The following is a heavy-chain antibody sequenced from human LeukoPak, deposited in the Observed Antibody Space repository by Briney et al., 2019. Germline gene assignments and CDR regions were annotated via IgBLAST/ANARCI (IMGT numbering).Heavy chain of an antibody. V-gene: IGHV4-34*01. D-gene: IGHD6-19*01. J-gene: IGHJ4*02. CDR1: GGSFSGYY. Sequence: SETLSLTCAVYGGSFSGYYWSWIRQPPGKGLEWIGEINHSGSTNYNPSLKSRVTISVDTSKNQFSLKLSSVTAADTAVYYCARGVGIAVAGTTARGPDYWGQGTPVTVSS. CDR2: INHSGST. CDR3: ARGVGIAVAGTTARGPDY.